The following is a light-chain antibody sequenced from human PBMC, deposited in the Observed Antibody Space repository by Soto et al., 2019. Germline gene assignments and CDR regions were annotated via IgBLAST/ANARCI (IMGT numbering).Light chain of an antibody. CDR2: DVS. CDR1: SSDVGGYNY. Sequence: QSAMTQPASVSGSPGQSITISCTGTSSDVGGYNYVSWYQQYPGKAPKLIIYDVSNRPSEVSNRFSGSKSDNTASLTISGLQAEDEADYYSSSYTSSNTLVFGGGTKLTVL. J-gene: IGLJ2*01. V-gene: IGLV2-14*01. CDR3: SSYTSSNTLV.